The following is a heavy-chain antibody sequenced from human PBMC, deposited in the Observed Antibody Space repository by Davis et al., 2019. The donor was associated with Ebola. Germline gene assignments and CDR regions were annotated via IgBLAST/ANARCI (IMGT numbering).Heavy chain of an antibody. Sequence: SVKVSCKASGGTFSSYAISWVRQAPGQGLEWMGGIIPILGIANYAQKFQGRVTITADESTSTAYMELRSLRSDDTAVYYCARSWVAGSDWYGFGTRDDIWGQGTMVTVSS. CDR2: IIPILGIA. V-gene: IGHV1-69*10. D-gene: IGHD6-19*01. CDR3: ARSWVAGSDWYGFGTRDDI. J-gene: IGHJ3*02. CDR1: GGTFSSYA.